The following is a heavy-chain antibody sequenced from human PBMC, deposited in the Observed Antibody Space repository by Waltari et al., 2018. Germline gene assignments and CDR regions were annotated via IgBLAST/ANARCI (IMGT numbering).Heavy chain of an antibody. D-gene: IGHD3-3*01. Sequence: QVQLQESGPGLVKPSETLSLTCTVSGGSISSYYWSWIRQPPGKGLEWIGYIYYSGSTNYNPSLKSRVTISVDTSKNQFSLKLSSVTAADTAVYYCARDVRFLHDAFDIWGQGTMVTVSS. J-gene: IGHJ3*02. CDR1: GGSISSYY. CDR2: IYYSGST. CDR3: ARDVRFLHDAFDI. V-gene: IGHV4-59*01.